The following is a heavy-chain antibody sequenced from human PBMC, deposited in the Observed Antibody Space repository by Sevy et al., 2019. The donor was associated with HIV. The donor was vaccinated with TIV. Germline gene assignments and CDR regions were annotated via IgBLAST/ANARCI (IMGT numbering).Heavy chain of an antibody. CDR2: IRYDGSTK. J-gene: IGHJ3*02. V-gene: IGHV3-30*02. CDR1: GFTFRSYG. D-gene: IGHD3-3*01. Sequence: GGSLRLSCAASGFTFRSYGMHWVRQAPGKGLEWVAFIRYDGSTKYYADSVKGRFTISRDNSKNTRYLQMNSLRAEDTAVYYCARFPPERAFDIWGQGTMVTVSS. CDR3: ARFPPERAFDI.